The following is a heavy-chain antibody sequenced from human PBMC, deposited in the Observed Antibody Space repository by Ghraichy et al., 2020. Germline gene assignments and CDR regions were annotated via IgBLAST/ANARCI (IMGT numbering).Heavy chain of an antibody. D-gene: IGHD3-10*01. V-gene: IGHV4-38-2*02. J-gene: IGHJ3*02. CDR3: ARVITMVRGRRGAFDI. Sequence: SETLSLTCTVSGYSISSGYYWGWIRQPPGKGLEWIGSIYHSGSTYYNPSLKSRVTISVDTSKNRFSLKLSSVTAADTAVYYCARVITMVRGRRGAFDIWGQGTMVTVSS. CDR1: GYSISSGYY. CDR2: IYHSGST.